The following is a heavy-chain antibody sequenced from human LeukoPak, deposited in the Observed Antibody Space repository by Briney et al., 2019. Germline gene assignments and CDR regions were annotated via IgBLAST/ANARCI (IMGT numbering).Heavy chain of an antibody. CDR3: ARSYWTGYHHLDF. CDR2: IYHSGST. J-gene: IGHJ4*02. V-gene: IGHV4-4*02. CDR1: GFTFSNW. Sequence: GSLRLSCAASGFTFSNWMSWVRQAPGKGLEWIGEIYHSGSTNYNPSLKSRLTISVDKSKNQFSLKLSSVTAADTAVYYCARSYWTGYHHLDFWGQGTLVTVSS. D-gene: IGHD3/OR15-3a*01.